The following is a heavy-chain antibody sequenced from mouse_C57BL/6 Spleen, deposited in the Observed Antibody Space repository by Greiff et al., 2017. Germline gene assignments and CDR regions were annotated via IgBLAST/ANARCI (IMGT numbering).Heavy chain of an antibody. V-gene: IGHV10-3*01. J-gene: IGHJ2*01. CDR2: IRSKSSNYAT. CDR3: VREGITTVHNYFDY. CDR1: GFTFNTYA. Sequence: EVQLVESGGGLVQPKGSLKLSCAASGFTFNTYAMHWVRQAPGKGLEWVARIRSKSSNYATYYADSVKDRFTISRDDSQSMLYLQMNNLKTEDTAMYYCVREGITTVHNYFDYWGQGTTLTVSS. D-gene: IGHD1-1*01.